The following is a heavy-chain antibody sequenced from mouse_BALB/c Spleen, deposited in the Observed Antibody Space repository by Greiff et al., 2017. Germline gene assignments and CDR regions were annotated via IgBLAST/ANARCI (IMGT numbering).Heavy chain of an antibody. CDR1: GYTFTSYW. V-gene: IGHV1-5*01. J-gene: IGHJ4*01. CDR2: IYPGNSDT. CDR3: TREEDGYYYYYAMDY. Sequence: EVMLVESGTVLARPGASVKMSCKASGYTFTSYWMHWVKQRPGQGLEWIGAIYPGNSDTSYNQKFKGKAKLTAVTSTSTAYMELSSLTNEDSAVYYCTREEDGYYYYYAMDYWGQGTSVTVSS. D-gene: IGHD2-3*01.